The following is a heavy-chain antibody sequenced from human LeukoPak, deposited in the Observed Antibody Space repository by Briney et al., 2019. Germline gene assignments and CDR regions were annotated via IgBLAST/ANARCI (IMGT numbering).Heavy chain of an antibody. V-gene: IGHV1-46*01. CDR3: ARTQVYRGLTDYFDY. CDR2: INPSGGST. J-gene: IGHJ4*02. D-gene: IGHD5/OR15-5a*01. Sequence: GASVKVSCKTSGYTFTYYYIHWVRQAPGQGLEWMGIINPSGGSTSYAQKFQGRVTLTRDMSTSTAYMELSSLRSEDTAVYYCARTQVYRGLTDYFDYWGQGTLVTVSS. CDR1: GYTFTYYY.